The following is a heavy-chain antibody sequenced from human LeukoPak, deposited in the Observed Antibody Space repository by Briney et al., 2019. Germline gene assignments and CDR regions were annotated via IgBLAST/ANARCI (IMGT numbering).Heavy chain of an antibody. Sequence: SETLSLTCTVSGGSISSYYWSWIRQAPGKGLEWIGYIYYSGSTTYNPSLKSRVTISVDTSRNQFSLKLSSVTAADTAVYFCATYSDSWSSFDCWGQGTLVIVTS. CDR1: GGSISSYY. V-gene: IGHV4-59*01. J-gene: IGHJ4*02. D-gene: IGHD6-13*01. CDR3: ATYSDSWSSFDC. CDR2: IYYSGST.